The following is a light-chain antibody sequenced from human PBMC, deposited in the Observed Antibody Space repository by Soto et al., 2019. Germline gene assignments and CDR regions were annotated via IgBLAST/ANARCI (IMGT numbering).Light chain of an antibody. CDR2: DAS. V-gene: IGKV1-5*01. CDR3: QQYNSYPLT. J-gene: IGKJ4*01. CDR1: QSISSW. Sequence: DIQMTQSPSTLSSSVGDRVTITCRASQSISSWLAWYQQKPGKAPKLLIYDASSLESGVPSRFSGSGSGTEFSLTISSLQPDDFATYYCQQYNSYPLTFGGGTKVEIK.